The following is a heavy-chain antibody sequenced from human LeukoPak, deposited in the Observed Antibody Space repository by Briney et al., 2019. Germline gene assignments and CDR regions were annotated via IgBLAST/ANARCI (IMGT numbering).Heavy chain of an antibody. CDR3: AKEPWYYYDSSGYGDY. D-gene: IGHD3-22*01. CDR1: GFTSSSYA. Sequence: GGSLRLSCAASGFTSSSYAMSWVRQAPGKGLEWVSAISGSGGSTYYADSVKGRFTISRDNSKNTLYLQMNSLRAEDTAVYYCAKEPWYYYDSSGYGDYWGQGTLVTVSS. CDR2: ISGSGGST. V-gene: IGHV3-23*01. J-gene: IGHJ4*02.